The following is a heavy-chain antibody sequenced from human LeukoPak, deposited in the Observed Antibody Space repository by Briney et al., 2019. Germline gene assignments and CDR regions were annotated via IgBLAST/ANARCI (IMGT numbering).Heavy chain of an antibody. V-gene: IGHV3-7*01. CDR2: IKQDGSEK. D-gene: IGHD6-19*01. J-gene: IGHJ5*02. CDR1: GFTFSSYW. CDR3: ARVKNQAVAGNFWFDP. Sequence: TGGSLRLSCAASGFTFSSYWMSWVRQAPGKGLEWVANIKQDGSEKYYVDSVKGRFTIFRDYAKNSLYLQMNSLRAEDTAVYYCARVKNQAVAGNFWFDPWGQGTLVTVSS.